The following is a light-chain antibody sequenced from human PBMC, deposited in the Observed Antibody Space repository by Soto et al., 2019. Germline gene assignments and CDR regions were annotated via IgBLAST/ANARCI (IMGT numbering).Light chain of an antibody. J-gene: IGLJ1*01. V-gene: IGLV2-11*01. CDR1: ISDVGGYNY. CDR3: CSYAGSYYV. CDR2: DFS. Sequence: QSVLTQPRSVSGSPGQSVTISCTGTISDVGGYNYVYWYQQHPGKAPKFMIYDFSKRPSGVPDRFSGSKSGNTASPTISGLQAEDEADYHCCSYAGSYYVFGIWTKVTVL.